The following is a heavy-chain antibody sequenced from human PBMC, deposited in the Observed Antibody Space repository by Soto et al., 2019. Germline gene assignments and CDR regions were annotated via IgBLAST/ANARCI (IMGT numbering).Heavy chain of an antibody. J-gene: IGHJ6*02. CDR2: ISSSSSYI. D-gene: IGHD6-19*01. Sequence: GGSLRLSCAASGFTFSSYSMNWVRQAPGKGLEWVSSISSSSSYIYYADSVKGRFTISRDNAKNSLYLQMNSLRAEDTAVYYCARDGIAVAVALYYYYYGKDVWGQGTTVTVSS. V-gene: IGHV3-21*01. CDR1: GFTFSSYS. CDR3: ARDGIAVAVALYYYYYGKDV.